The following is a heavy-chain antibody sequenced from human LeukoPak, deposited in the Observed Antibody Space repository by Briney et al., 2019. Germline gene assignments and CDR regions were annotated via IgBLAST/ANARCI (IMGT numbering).Heavy chain of an antibody. Sequence: GRSLRLSCVASGFTFSSYGMHWVRQAPGRGLEWVSVIYSGGSTYYADSVKGRFTISRDNSKNTLFLQMNSLRAGDTAVYYCARGTVTMVDYWGQGTLVTVSS. CDR1: GFTFSSYG. D-gene: IGHD3-10*01. J-gene: IGHJ4*02. CDR2: IYSGGST. CDR3: ARGTVTMVDY. V-gene: IGHV3-66*01.